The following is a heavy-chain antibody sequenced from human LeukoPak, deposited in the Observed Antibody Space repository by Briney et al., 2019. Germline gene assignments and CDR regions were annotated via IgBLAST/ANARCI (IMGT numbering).Heavy chain of an antibody. Sequence: ASVKVSCKASGYTFTGYYMHWVRQAPGQGLEWMGWINPNSGGTNYAQKFQGRVTMTRDTSISTAYMELSRLRSDDTAVYYCARAPYCSSTSCYRRGAFDIWGQGTMVTVSS. J-gene: IGHJ3*02. CDR3: ARAPYCSSTSCYRRGAFDI. D-gene: IGHD2-2*02. V-gene: IGHV1-2*02. CDR1: GYTFTGYY. CDR2: INPNSGGT.